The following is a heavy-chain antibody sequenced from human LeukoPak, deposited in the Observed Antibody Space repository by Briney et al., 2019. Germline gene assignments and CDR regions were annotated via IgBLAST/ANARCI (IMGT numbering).Heavy chain of an antibody. Sequence: PGGSLRLSCAASGFTFSSYAMHWVRQAPGKGLEWVAVISYDGSNKYYADSVKGRFTISRDNSKNTLYLQMNSLRAEDTALYYCAKLFHIWGQGTMVTVSS. CDR3: AKLFHI. J-gene: IGHJ3*02. CDR2: ISYDGSNK. CDR1: GFTFSSYA. V-gene: IGHV3-30*04.